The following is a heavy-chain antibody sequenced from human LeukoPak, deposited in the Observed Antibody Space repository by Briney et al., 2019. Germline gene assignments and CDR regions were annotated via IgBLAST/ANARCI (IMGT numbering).Heavy chain of an antibody. Sequence: ASVKVSCKASGYTFTDDYMHWVRQAPGQGFEWMVWINPNDGDTNYAQKFQGRVPMNRDTSISTAHMEVSRLRSDDTAVYYCARANFLYCSSPTCLFDYWGQGTLVTVSS. CDR1: GYTFTDDY. CDR3: ARANFLYCSSPTCLFDY. V-gene: IGHV1-2*02. J-gene: IGHJ4*02. CDR2: INPNDGDT. D-gene: IGHD2-2*01.